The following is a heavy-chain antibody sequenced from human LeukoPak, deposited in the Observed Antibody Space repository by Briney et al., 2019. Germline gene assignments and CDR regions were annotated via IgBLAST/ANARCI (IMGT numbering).Heavy chain of an antibody. D-gene: IGHD5-24*01. V-gene: IGHV1-69*13. J-gene: IGHJ5*02. CDR3: AGRADFYNNWFDP. Sequence: GASVKVSCKASGGTFISYAISWVRQAPGQGLEWMGGIIPIFGTANYAQKFQGRVTITADEPTSTAYMELSSLRSEDTAVHYCAGRADFYNNWFDPWGQGTLVTVSS. CDR1: GGTFISYA. CDR2: IIPIFGTA.